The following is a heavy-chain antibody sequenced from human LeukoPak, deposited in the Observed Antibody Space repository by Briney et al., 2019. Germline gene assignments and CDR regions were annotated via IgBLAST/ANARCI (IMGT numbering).Heavy chain of an antibody. V-gene: IGHV3-11*01. D-gene: IGHD2-15*01. Sequence: PGGSLRLSCTASGFTFSDYFMSWIRQAPGKGLEWISQISRSGTTIYYADSVRGRFTISRDNAKNSLYLQMSSLRAEDTAVYYCTRDRLPYCNSGCTMVNYYGVDVWGQGTTVTVSS. CDR2: ISRSGTTI. J-gene: IGHJ6*02. CDR1: GFTFSDYF. CDR3: TRDRLPYCNSGCTMVNYYGVDV.